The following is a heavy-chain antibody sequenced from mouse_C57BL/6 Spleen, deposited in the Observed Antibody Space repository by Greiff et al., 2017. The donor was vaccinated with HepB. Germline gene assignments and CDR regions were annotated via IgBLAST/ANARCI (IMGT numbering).Heavy chain of an antibody. Sequence: VQRVESGAELARPGASVKLSCKASGYTFTSYGISWVKQRTGQGLEWIGEIYPRSGNTYYNEKFKGKATLTADKSSSTAYMELRSLTSEDSAVYFCARGGYYGSSFYWYFDVWGTGTTVTVSS. CDR1: GYTFTSYG. V-gene: IGHV1-81*01. D-gene: IGHD1-1*01. CDR3: ARGGYYGSSFYWYFDV. CDR2: IYPRSGNT. J-gene: IGHJ1*03.